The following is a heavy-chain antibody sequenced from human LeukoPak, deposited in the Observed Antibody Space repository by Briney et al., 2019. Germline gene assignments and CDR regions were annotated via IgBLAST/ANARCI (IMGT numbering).Heavy chain of an antibody. J-gene: IGHJ4*02. V-gene: IGHV3-7*01. Sequence: GGSLRLSCVASGFTFSIYWMSWVRQAPGKGLEWVASIKEDGSEKYYVASVKGRFTISRDNAKNSLYLQMNSLRAEDTAVYYCASGRQLGYWGQGTLVTVSS. CDR3: ASGRQLGY. CDR2: IKEDGSEK. CDR1: GFTFSIYW. D-gene: IGHD3-16*01.